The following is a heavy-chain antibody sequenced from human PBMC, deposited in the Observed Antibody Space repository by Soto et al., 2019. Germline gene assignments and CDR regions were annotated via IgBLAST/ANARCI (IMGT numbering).Heavy chain of an antibody. Sequence: QVQLVQSGAEVKKPGASVKVSCKASGYTFTTHYIHWVRRAPGQGLEWMGIINPSGAYATYAQKFQGRVTMTRDTSTSTVYMEMSSLRSEDTAVYYCAREVAIVGANQWLDPWGQGTLVTVSS. CDR2: INPSGAYA. D-gene: IGHD3-22*01. CDR1: GYTFTTHY. J-gene: IGHJ5*02. CDR3: AREVAIVGANQWLDP. V-gene: IGHV1-46*01.